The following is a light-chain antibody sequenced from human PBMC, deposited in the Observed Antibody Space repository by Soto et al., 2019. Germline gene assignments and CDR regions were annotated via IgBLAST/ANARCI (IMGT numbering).Light chain of an antibody. J-gene: IGKJ4*02. Sequence: EIVMTQSPATLSVSPGERATLSCRASQSVNSNLAGYRQKPGQAPRLLISDASTRATGVPARFSGSGSGTEFTLTTSSLQSEDSGIYYLRQYNFWPPLTFGGGTKVEIK. CDR2: DAS. V-gene: IGKV3-15*01. CDR1: QSVNSN. CDR3: RQYNFWPPLT.